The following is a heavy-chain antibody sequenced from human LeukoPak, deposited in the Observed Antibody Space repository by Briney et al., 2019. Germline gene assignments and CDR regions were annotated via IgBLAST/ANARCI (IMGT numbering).Heavy chain of an antibody. Sequence: GGSLRLSCAASGFTSTNYAMNWVRPAPGKGLEWVSVLIGGSGSTDYADSVKGRFTISRDISKNTLFLQMNSLRAEDTAIYYCAKGAYDYIEIAYFDSWGQGALVTVSS. CDR2: LIGGSGST. V-gene: IGHV3-23*01. D-gene: IGHD5-12*01. CDR1: GFTSTNYA. J-gene: IGHJ4*02. CDR3: AKGAYDYIEIAYFDS.